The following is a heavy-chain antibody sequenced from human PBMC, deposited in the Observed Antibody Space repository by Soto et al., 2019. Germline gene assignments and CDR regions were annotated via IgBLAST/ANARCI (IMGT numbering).Heavy chain of an antibody. CDR1: GGSISSGGYS. CDR3: ARGGSLQGIAAAGDFDY. Sequence: SETLSLTCAVSGGSISSGGYSWSWIRQPPGKGLEWIGYIYHSGSTYYNPSLKSRVTISVDRSKNQFSLKLSSVTAADTAVYYCARGGSLQGIAAAGDFDYWGQGTLVTVSS. CDR2: IYHSGST. D-gene: IGHD6-13*01. V-gene: IGHV4-30-2*01. J-gene: IGHJ4*02.